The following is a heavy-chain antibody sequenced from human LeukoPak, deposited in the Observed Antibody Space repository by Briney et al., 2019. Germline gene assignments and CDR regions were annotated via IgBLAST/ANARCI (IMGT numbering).Heavy chain of an antibody. CDR2: IYYSGDS. Sequence: SETLSLTCTVSGGSITSSSHYWGWIRQPPGKGLEWIGSIYYSGDSYYNPSLKSRVTTSVDTSKGQFSLRLSSVTAADTAVYYCARDSPSSTSWGYWGQGTLVTVSS. V-gene: IGHV4-39*02. CDR3: ARDSPSSTSWGY. CDR1: GGSITSSSHY. D-gene: IGHD2-2*01. J-gene: IGHJ4*02.